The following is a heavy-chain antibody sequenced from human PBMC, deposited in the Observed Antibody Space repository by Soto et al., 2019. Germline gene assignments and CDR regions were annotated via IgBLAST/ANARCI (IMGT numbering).Heavy chain of an antibody. CDR3: ARDATRRGACDI. D-gene: IGHD2-15*01. V-gene: IGHV4-34*01. CDR2: INHAGST. CDR1: NGSFSVYY. J-gene: IGHJ3*02. Sequence: SETLALTCGVYNGSFSVYYWTWIGQPPGKGLEWIGEINHAGSTNYKPSLKSRVTISLDTSRNQFSLKLSSVTAADTAVYYCARDATRRGACDIWGQGTMVTVSS.